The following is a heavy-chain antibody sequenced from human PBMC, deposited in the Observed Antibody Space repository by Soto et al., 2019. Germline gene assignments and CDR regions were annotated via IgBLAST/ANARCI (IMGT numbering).Heavy chain of an antibody. CDR2: IWFDGSKK. D-gene: IGHD7-27*01. J-gene: IGHJ3*02. CDR3: AGAGDSDAFDI. Sequence: QVQLVESGGGVVQPGRSLRLSCVASGFTISSYGTHWVRQAPGKGLAWVAVIWFDGSKKYYADSVKGRFTISRDNSKDTLYMQMNTLRADDTAVYYCAGAGDSDAFDIWGQGTMVTVSS. CDR1: GFTISSYG. V-gene: IGHV3-33*01.